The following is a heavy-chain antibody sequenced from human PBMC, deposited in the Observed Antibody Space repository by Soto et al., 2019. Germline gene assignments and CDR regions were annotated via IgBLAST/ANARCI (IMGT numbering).Heavy chain of an antibody. CDR2: INPNSGGT. D-gene: IGHD6-13*01. CDR3: ARDEGIAAAGTEYYFDY. V-gene: IGHV1-2*02. J-gene: IGHJ4*02. Sequence: ASVEVSCKASGYTFTGDDMHWVLQAPGQGLEWMGWINPNSGGTNYAQKFQGRVTMTRDTSISTAYMELSRLRSDDTAVYYCARDEGIAAAGTEYYFDYWGQGTLVTVSS. CDR1: GYTFTGDD.